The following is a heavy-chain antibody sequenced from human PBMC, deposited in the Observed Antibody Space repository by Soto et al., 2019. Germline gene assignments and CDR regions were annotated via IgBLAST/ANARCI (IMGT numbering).Heavy chain of an antibody. D-gene: IGHD1-1*01. CDR1: GGSISSYY. J-gene: IGHJ5*02. Sequence: SETLSLTCTVSGGSISSYYWIWIRQPPGKGLEWIGYIYYSGSTNYNPSLKSRVTISVDTSKNQFSLKLSSVTAADTAVYYCARVRGWTPPKTFQNDYWFDPWGQGTLVTVSS. CDR3: ARVRGWTPPKTFQNDYWFDP. CDR2: IYYSGST. V-gene: IGHV4-59*01.